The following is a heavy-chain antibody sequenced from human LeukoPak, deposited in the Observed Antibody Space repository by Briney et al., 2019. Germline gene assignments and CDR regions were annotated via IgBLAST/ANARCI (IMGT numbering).Heavy chain of an antibody. CDR3: ARTIEWELGGWFDP. J-gene: IGHJ5*02. Sequence: GGSLRLSCAASGFTFSSSAMSWVRQAPGKGLEWVSSISGSGSGGSTYYADSVKGRFTISRDNSKNTLYLQMNSLRAEDTAVYYCARTIEWELGGWFDPWGQGTLVTVSS. V-gene: IGHV3-23*01. CDR2: ISGSGSGGST. CDR1: GFTFSSSA. D-gene: IGHD1-26*01.